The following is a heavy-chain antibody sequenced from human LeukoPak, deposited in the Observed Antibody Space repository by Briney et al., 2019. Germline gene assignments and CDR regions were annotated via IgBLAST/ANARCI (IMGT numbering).Heavy chain of an antibody. J-gene: IGHJ3*02. V-gene: IGHV3-21*01. CDR2: ISSSSSYI. CDR3: ARGYFVDLWDDSSGAAFDI. CDR1: GFTFSSYS. Sequence: GGSLRLSCAASGFTFSSYSMNWVRQAPGKGLEWVSSISSSSSYIYYADSVKGRFTISRDNAKNSLYLQMNSLRAEDTAVYYCARGYFVDLWDDSSGAAFDIWGQGTMVTVSS. D-gene: IGHD3-22*01.